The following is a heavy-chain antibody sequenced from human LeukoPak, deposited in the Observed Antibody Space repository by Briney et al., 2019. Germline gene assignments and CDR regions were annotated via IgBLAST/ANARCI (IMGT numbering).Heavy chain of an antibody. J-gene: IGHJ6*03. V-gene: IGHV4-31*03. CDR1: GGSVSGGGYY. CDR3: ARGRRGVTYYYYNYMDV. Sequence: SQTLSLTCTVSGGSVSGGGYYWSWIRQHPGEGLEWIGYMYDSGSTYYNPSLDSRATISRDTSRNQFFLKVTSVTAADTAVYYCARGRRGVTYYYYNYMDVWGKGTTVTVSS. D-gene: IGHD4-23*01. CDR2: MYDSGST.